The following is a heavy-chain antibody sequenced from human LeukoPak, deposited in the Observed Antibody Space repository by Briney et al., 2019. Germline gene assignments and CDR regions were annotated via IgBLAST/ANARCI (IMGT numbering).Heavy chain of an antibody. CDR3: ARRPFGADY. Sequence: GGSLRLSCAASGFTFSDYYMSWIRQAPGKGLEWVSYISSSGSTIHYAESLKGRFTISRDNAKNSVYLQMNSLRVEDTAVYYCARRPFGADYWGQGTLVTVSS. CDR2: ISSSGSTI. D-gene: IGHD3-10*01. V-gene: IGHV3-11*04. J-gene: IGHJ4*02. CDR1: GFTFSDYY.